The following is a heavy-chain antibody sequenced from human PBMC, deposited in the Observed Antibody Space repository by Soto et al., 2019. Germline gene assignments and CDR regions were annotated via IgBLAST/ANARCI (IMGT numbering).Heavy chain of an antibody. Sequence: TPSLTCTDSVGSISSYYWSWIRQPAGKGLEWIGRIYTSGSTNYNPSLKSRVTMSVDTSKNQFSLKLSSVTAADTAVYYCARDTYYDILTGPTDYGMDVWGQGTTVTVSS. D-gene: IGHD3-9*01. CDR2: IYTSGST. CDR1: VGSISSYY. CDR3: ARDTYYDILTGPTDYGMDV. V-gene: IGHV4-4*07. J-gene: IGHJ6*02.